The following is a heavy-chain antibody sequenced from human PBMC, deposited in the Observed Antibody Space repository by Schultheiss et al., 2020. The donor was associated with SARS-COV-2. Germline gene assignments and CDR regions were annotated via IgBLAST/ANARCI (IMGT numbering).Heavy chain of an antibody. Sequence: GGSLRLSCAASGFTFSNYEMNWVRQAPGKGLEWVSYISSSGNTIFYADSVKGRFTISRDNAKNSLYLQMNSLRAADTAVYYCARELDHDSSDYYFYLGYWGQGTLVTVSS. D-gene: IGHD3-22*01. CDR3: ARELDHDSSDYYFYLGY. CDR1: GFTFSNYE. CDR2: ISSSGNTI. J-gene: IGHJ4*02. V-gene: IGHV3-48*03.